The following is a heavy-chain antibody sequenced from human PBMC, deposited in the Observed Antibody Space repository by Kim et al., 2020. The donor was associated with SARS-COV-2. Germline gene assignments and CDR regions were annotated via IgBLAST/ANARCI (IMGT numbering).Heavy chain of an antibody. Sequence: GGSLRLSCAASGFIFNSYGMHWVRQAPGKGLEWVAVIWYDASNEYYADSVKGRFTISRDNFKKILYLQMNSLRAEDTVVYYFARMSWTGEFDYWGQGTLVIVSS. CDR2: IWYDASNE. D-gene: IGHD3-16*01. J-gene: IGHJ4*02. CDR1: GFIFNSYG. CDR3: ARMSWTGEFDY. V-gene: IGHV3-33*01.